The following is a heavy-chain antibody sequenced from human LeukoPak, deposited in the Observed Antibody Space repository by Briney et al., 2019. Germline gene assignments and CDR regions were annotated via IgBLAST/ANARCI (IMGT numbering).Heavy chain of an antibody. V-gene: IGHV4-59*01. CDR1: GGSISSYY. CDR2: IYYSGST. D-gene: IGHD2-2*02. J-gene: IGHJ2*01. CDR3: ARRCYTDSCDL. Sequence: PSQTLSLTCTVSGGSISSYYWTWLRQPPGKGLEWIGYIYYSGSTNYNPSLKSRATISVDTSKNQFSLKLTSVTAADTAVYYCARRCYTDSCDLWGRGTLVTVSS.